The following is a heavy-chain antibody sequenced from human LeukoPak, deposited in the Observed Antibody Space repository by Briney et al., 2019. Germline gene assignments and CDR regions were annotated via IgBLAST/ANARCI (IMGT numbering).Heavy chain of an antibody. V-gene: IGHV6-1*01. J-gene: IGHJ4*02. CDR3: ARGNIDVAGTLGFDY. CDR1: RDTLSSKSAA. Sequence: SQTLSLTCALSRDTLSSKSAAWNWIRQSPSRGIEWLVRTYYRSTRTNDYAGSVKIRITINTDTSMYKFSLKLNSVTLQDTAVYYGARGNIDVAGTLGFDYWGQGTLVTVSS. CDR2: TYYRSTRTN. D-gene: IGHD6-19*01.